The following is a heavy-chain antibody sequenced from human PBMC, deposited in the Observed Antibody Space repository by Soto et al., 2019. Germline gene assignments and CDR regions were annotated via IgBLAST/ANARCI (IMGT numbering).Heavy chain of an antibody. J-gene: IGHJ6*02. CDR2: ISSSGSTI. CDR3: ARVENYYYYGMDV. Sequence: EVQLVESGGGLIQPGGSLRLSCAASGFTVSSNYMSWVRQAPGKGLEWVSYISSSGSTIYYADSVKGRFTISRDNAKNSLYLQMNSLRAEDTAVYYCARVENYYYYGMDVWGQGTTVTVSS. D-gene: IGHD3-3*01. V-gene: IGHV3-48*03. CDR1: GFTVSSNY.